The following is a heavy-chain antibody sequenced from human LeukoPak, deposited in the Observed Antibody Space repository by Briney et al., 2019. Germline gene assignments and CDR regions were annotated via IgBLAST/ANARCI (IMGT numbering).Heavy chain of an antibody. CDR2: INPKNGDT. CDR3: ARVKWELLHYFDY. V-gene: IGHV1-2*02. J-gene: IGHJ4*02. Sequence: GASVKVSCKASGYTFSDNFMHWVRQAPGQGLEWMGWINPKNGDTNYAQKFQGRVTMTRDTSISTAYMELSRLRSDDTAVYYCARVKWELLHYFDYWGQGTLVTVSS. CDR1: GYTFSDNF. D-gene: IGHD1-26*01.